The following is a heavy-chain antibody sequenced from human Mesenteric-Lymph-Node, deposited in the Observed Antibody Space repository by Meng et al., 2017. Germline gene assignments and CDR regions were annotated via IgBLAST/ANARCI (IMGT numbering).Heavy chain of an antibody. CDR3: ARYYASGSSYFDY. D-gene: IGHD3-10*01. V-gene: IGHV4-61*01. CDR1: GGSVSSGSYY. CDR2: IYYSGST. J-gene: IGHJ4*02. Sequence: SETLSLTCTVSGGSVSSGSYYWSWIRQPPGKGLEWIGYIYYSGSTNYNPSLKSRVTISVDTSKNQFSLKLSSVTAADTAVYYCARYYASGSSYFDYWGQGTLVTVSS.